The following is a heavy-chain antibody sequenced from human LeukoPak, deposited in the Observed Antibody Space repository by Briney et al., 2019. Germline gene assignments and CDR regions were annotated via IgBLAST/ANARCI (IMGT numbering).Heavy chain of an antibody. CDR3: ARDYDYVWGSSIRPFWFPRGVGDS. Sequence: GSLRLSCAASGFTFSSYWMHWVRQAPGKGLVWVSRINSDGSSTSYADSVKGRFTIPRDNAKNTLYLQMNSLRAEDTAVYYCARDYDYVWGSSIRPFWFPRGVGDSWGQGTLVTVSS. D-gene: IGHD3-16*01. J-gene: IGHJ5*02. CDR1: GFTFSSYW. V-gene: IGHV3-74*01. CDR2: INSDGSST.